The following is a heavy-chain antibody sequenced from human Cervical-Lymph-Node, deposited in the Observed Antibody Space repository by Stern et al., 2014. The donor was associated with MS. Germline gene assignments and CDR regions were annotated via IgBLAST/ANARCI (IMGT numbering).Heavy chain of an antibody. CDR3: ARHQAGIAAN. V-gene: IGHV1-69*01. CDR2: IRPLFGTA. CDR1: GGSLSTLD. Sequence: QVQLVQSGAEVKRPESSVKVSCKASGGSLSTLDISLVRQAPGQGLEWVGEIRPLFGTANYAQKFKGRVTITADESTDTVYMELSSLKSEDTAIYFCARHQAGIAANWGQGTLVTVTS. J-gene: IGHJ4*02. D-gene: IGHD6-13*01.